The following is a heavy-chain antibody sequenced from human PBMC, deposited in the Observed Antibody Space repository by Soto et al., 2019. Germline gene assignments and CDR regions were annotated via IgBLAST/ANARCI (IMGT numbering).Heavy chain of an antibody. D-gene: IGHD3-16*01. CDR3: TRASSLDFDF. J-gene: IGHJ4*02. Sequence: GGSLRLSCTTSGFTFGYYALSWVRQAPGKGLEWVGFIRRNAYGGTTDYAASVKGRFTISRDDSKSIAYLQMNSLRTEDTALYYCTRASSLDFDFWGQGTLVTVSS. CDR1: GFTFGYYA. CDR2: IRRNAYGGTT. V-gene: IGHV3-49*04.